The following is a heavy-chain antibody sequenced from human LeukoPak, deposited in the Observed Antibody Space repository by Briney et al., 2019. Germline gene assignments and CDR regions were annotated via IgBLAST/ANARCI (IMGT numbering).Heavy chain of an antibody. Sequence: GESLKISCKGSGYSFTSYWIGWVRQMPGKGLEWMGIIYPGDSDTRYSPSFQGQVTISADKSISTAYLQWSSLKASDTAMYCCATAGYSSSWYPPSWFDPWGQGTLVTVSS. CDR3: ATAGYSSSWYPPSWFDP. CDR1: GYSFTSYW. D-gene: IGHD6-13*01. J-gene: IGHJ5*02. V-gene: IGHV5-51*01. CDR2: IYPGDSDT.